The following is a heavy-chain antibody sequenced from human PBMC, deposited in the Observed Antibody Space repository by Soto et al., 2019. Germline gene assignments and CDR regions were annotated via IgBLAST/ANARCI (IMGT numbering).Heavy chain of an antibody. CDR2: LWYDGSNK. D-gene: IGHD6-13*01. J-gene: IGHJ4*02. Sequence: QVQLVESGGGVVQPWRSLRLSCAAYGFTFSSYGMHWVRQAPGKGLEGVAVLWYDGSNKYYADSVKGRFTISRDNSKNTLYLQMNSLRAEDTDVYYCARWGYSSSWYFDYWGQGTLVTVSS. CDR3: ARWGYSSSWYFDY. CDR1: GFTFSSYG. V-gene: IGHV3-33*01.